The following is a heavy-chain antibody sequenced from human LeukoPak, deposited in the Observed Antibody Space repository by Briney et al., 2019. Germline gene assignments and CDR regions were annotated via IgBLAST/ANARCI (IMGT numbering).Heavy chain of an antibody. CDR2: IIPILGIA. J-gene: IGHJ4*02. V-gene: IGHV1-69*04. Sequence: SVKVSCKASGGTFSSYTISWVRQAPGQGLEWMGRIIPILGIANYAQKFQGRVTITADKSTSTAYMELSSLRSEDTAVYYCARDYSGSYDSYDYWGQGTLVTVSS. CDR3: ARDYSGSYDSYDY. D-gene: IGHD1-26*01. CDR1: GGTFSSYT.